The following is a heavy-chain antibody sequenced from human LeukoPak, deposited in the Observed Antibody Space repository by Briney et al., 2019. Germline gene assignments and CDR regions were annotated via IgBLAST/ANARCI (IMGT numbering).Heavy chain of an antibody. CDR1: GGSISSGGYY. Sequence: PSETLSLTCTVSGGSISSGGYYWSWIRQPPGKGLEWIGYIYYSGSTYYNPSLKSRVTISVDTSKNQFSLKLSSVTAADTAVYYCATTYYYDSSGLGHFQHWGQGTLVTVSS. V-gene: IGHV4-30-4*01. J-gene: IGHJ1*01. CDR3: ATTYYYDSSGLGHFQH. CDR2: IYYSGST. D-gene: IGHD3-22*01.